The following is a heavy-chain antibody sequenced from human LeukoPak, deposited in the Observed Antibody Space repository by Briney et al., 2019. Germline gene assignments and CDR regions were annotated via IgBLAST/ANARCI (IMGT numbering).Heavy chain of an antibody. D-gene: IGHD6-19*01. CDR2: IYPGDSDT. V-gene: IGHV5-51*01. CDR1: GYSFTSYW. CDR3: ARLKYSSGWYGAY. Sequence: GESLKISCKGSGYSFTSYWNGWVRQMPGKGLERMGIIYPGDSDTRYSPSFQGQVTISADKSISTAYLQWSSLKASDTAMYYCARLKYSSGWYGAYWGQGTLVTVSS. J-gene: IGHJ4*02.